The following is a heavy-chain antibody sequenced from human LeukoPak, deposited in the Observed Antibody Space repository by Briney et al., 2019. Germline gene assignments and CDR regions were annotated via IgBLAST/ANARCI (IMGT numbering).Heavy chain of an antibody. J-gene: IGHJ6*02. CDR3: ASSIFEAYYYYGMDV. CDR1: GGTFSSYA. Sequence: SVKVSCKASGGTFSSYAISWVRQAPGQGLEWMGGIIPIFGTANYAQKFQGRVTITADESTSTAYMELGSLRSEDTAVYYCASSIFEAYYYYGMDVWGQGTTVTVSS. CDR2: IIPIFGTA. V-gene: IGHV1-69*01. D-gene: IGHD3-3*01.